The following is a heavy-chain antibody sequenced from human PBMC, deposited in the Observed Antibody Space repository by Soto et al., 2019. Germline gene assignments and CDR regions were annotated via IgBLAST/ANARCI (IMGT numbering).Heavy chain of an antibody. V-gene: IGHV4-39*01. CDR2: IYYSGST. CDR3: AGFVVPASRNSDFDY. Sequence: SETLSLTCSVSGYSVSSSDYYWGWVRQPPGKGLDWIGNIYYSGSTFYNPSLRSRVTLSVDTSKNQFSLRLNSVTVADTAVYFCAGFVVPASRNSDFDYWGQGTLVTVSS. D-gene: IGHD2-15*01. J-gene: IGHJ4*02. CDR1: GYSVSSSDYY.